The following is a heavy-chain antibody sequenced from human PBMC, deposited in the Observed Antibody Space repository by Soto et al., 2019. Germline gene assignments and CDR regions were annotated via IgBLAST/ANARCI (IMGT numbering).Heavy chain of an antibody. Sequence: EVQLVESGGGLVQPGGSLKLSCAASGFTFSGSAVHWVRQASGKGLEWVGRIRSKANNYATAYAASVQGRFTIFRDDLKNTAYLQMNSLKTEHTAVYYCTNPQVYYGMDVWGQGTPVTVSS. V-gene: IGHV3-73*02. CDR3: TNPQVYYGMDV. CDR1: GFTFSGSA. J-gene: IGHJ6*02. CDR2: IRSKANNYAT.